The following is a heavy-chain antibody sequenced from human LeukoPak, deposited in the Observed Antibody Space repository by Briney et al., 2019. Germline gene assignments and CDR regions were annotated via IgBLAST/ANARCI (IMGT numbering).Heavy chain of an antibody. CDR3: ARGQWLVHGVDY. D-gene: IGHD6-19*01. V-gene: IGHV4-39*07. Sequence: PSETLSLTCTVSGGSISSSSYYWGWIRQPPGKGLEWIGSIYYSGSTYYNPSLKSRVTISVDTSKNQFSLKLTSVTAADTAVYYCARGQWLVHGVDYWGQGTLVTVSS. CDR2: IYYSGST. J-gene: IGHJ4*02. CDR1: GGSISSSSYY.